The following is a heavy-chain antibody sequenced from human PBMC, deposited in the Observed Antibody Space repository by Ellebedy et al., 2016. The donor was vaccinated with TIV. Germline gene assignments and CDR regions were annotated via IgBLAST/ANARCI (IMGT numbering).Heavy chain of an antibody. V-gene: IGHV5-10-1*01. Sequence: GESLKISCKGSGYSFTSYWISWVRQMPGKGLEWIGRIDPSDSYTNYSPSFQGHVTISADKSISTAYLQWSSLKASDTAMYYCARHHTAAVRGVRVAYYYGMDVWGQGTTVTVSS. J-gene: IGHJ6*02. CDR2: IDPSDSYT. D-gene: IGHD3-10*01. CDR3: ARHHTAAVRGVRVAYYYGMDV. CDR1: GYSFTSYW.